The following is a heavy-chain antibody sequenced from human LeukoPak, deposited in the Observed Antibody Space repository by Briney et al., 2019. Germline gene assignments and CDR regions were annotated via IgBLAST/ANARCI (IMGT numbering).Heavy chain of an antibody. V-gene: IGHV1-2*02. D-gene: IGHD4/OR15-4a*01. CDR1: GYSFTGHF. Sequence: ASLKVSCKTSGYSFTGHFLHWLRQAPGQGLEWMGWIKPDNGVTFYAQKFQGRFTMSRDMSMSTVYMDLSSLTSDDTATYYCARDHDYGADYWGQGTRVIVS. CDR2: IKPDNGVT. CDR3: ARDHDYGADY. J-gene: IGHJ4*02.